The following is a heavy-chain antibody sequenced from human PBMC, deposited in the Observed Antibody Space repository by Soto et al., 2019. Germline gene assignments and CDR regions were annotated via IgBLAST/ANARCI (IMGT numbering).Heavy chain of an antibody. CDR3: ARDPHSSGIDY. D-gene: IGHD6-19*01. Sequence: LSLTCAVYGGSFSGYYLSWIRQPPGKGLEWIGEINHSGSTNYNPSLKSRVTISVDTSKNQFSLKLSSVTAADTAVYYCARDPHSSGIDYWGQGTLVTVSS. V-gene: IGHV4-34*01. CDR1: GGSFSGYY. CDR2: INHSGST. J-gene: IGHJ4*02.